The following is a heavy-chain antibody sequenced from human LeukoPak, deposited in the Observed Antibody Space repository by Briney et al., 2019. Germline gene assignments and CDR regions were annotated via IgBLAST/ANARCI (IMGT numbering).Heavy chain of an antibody. D-gene: IGHD4-17*01. CDR2: ISSSSSYI. J-gene: IGHJ4*02. CDR1: GFTFSSYS. Sequence: PGGSLRLSCAASGFTFSSYSMNWVRQAPGKGLEWVSSISSSSSYIYYADSVKGRFTISRDNAKNSLYLQMNSLRAEDTAVYYCARDLWSGGYGDYWWGQGTLVTVSS. V-gene: IGHV3-21*01. CDR3: ARDLWSGGYGDYW.